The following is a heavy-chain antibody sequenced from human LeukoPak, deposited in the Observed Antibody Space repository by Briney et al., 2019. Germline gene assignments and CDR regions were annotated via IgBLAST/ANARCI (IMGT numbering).Heavy chain of an antibody. J-gene: IGHJ5*02. Sequence: SETLSLTCTVSGGSITSYHYSWIRQPPGKGLEWIGYIYYSGSTNYNPSLKSRVTISVDTSNNQFYLKLSSVTAADTAVYYCARRGYSSGSNWFDAWGQGTLVTVSS. CDR1: GGSITSYH. CDR2: IYYSGST. CDR3: ARRGYSSGSNWFDA. D-gene: IGHD6-19*01. V-gene: IGHV4-59*08.